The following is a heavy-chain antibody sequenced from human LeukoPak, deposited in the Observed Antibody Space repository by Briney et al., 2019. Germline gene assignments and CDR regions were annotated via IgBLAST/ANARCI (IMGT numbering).Heavy chain of an antibody. V-gene: IGHV3-21*04. CDR1: GFTFSSYS. D-gene: IGHD6-19*01. CDR3: VKDSVVVAGLVNYFDY. Sequence: GGSLRLSCAASGFTFSSYSMNWVRQAPGKGLEWVSSISSSSSYIYYADSVKGRFTISRDNSENTLYLQMKGLRAEDTAVYYCVKDSVVVAGLVNYFDYWGQGTLVTVSS. J-gene: IGHJ4*02. CDR2: ISSSSSYI.